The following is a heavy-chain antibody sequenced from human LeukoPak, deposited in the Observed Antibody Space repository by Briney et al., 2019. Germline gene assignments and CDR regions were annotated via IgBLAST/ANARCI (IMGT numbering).Heavy chain of an antibody. V-gene: IGHV5-51*01. CDR3: ARVITGTTTWFDP. D-gene: IGHD1-7*01. Sequence: GESLQISCQGSGYSFTSCWIGWVRQLPGKGLEWMGIIYPGDSDTRYSPSFQGQVTISADKSISTAYLQWSSLKASDTAMYYCARVITGTTTWFDPWGQGTLVTVSS. CDR2: IYPGDSDT. J-gene: IGHJ5*02. CDR1: GYSFTSCW.